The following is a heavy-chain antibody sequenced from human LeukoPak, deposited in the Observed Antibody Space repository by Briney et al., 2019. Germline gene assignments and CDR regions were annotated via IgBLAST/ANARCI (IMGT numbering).Heavy chain of an antibody. Sequence: GGSLRLSCAAYGFTFSSYAMSWVRQTPGKGLEWVSGIDPSGGGTYYADSVKGRFTISRDNSKNTLYLQMNSLRAEDTAAYYCAKISPLDYGGKPWALDIWGQGTMVTVSS. CDR2: IDPSGGGT. J-gene: IGHJ3*02. CDR1: GFTFSSYA. V-gene: IGHV3-23*01. D-gene: IGHD4-23*01. CDR3: AKISPLDYGGKPWALDI.